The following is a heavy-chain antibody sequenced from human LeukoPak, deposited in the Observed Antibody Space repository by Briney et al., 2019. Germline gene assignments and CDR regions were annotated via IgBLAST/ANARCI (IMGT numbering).Heavy chain of an antibody. V-gene: IGHV3-23*01. CDR3: AKDRVGWELLLDALDY. Sequence: ASLRLSCAASGFTFSSYAMSWVRQAPGKGLEWVSAISGSGGSTYYADSVKGRFTISRDNSKNTLYLQMNSLRAEDTAVYYCAKDRVGWELLLDALDYWGQGTLVTVSS. CDR1: GFTFSSYA. J-gene: IGHJ4*02. CDR2: ISGSGGST. D-gene: IGHD1-26*01.